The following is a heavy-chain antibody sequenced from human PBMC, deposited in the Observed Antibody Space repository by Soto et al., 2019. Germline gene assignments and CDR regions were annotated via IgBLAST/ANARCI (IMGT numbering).Heavy chain of an antibody. Sequence: QVQLVESGGGVVQPGRSLRLSCAASGFTFSSYGMHWVRQAPGKGLEWVAVIWYDGSNKYYADSVKGRFTISRDNSKNTLYLQMNSLRAEDTAVYYCARVALIVVVPAARKNYYYMDVWGKGTTVTVSS. CDR1: GFTFSSYG. V-gene: IGHV3-33*01. CDR3: ARVALIVVVPAARKNYYYMDV. J-gene: IGHJ6*03. D-gene: IGHD2-2*01. CDR2: IWYDGSNK.